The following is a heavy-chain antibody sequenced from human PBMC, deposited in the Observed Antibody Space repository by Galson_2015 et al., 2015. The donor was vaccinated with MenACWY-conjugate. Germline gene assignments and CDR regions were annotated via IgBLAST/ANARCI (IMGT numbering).Heavy chain of an antibody. CDR3: ARVVPSAMIHGFDY. Sequence: SLRLSCATSGFTFNNYDMNWVRLAPGKGLEWVSSISTSSTNIYYADSVKGRFTISRDNAKNSVYLQMNSLRAEDTAVYFCARVVPSAMIHGFDYWGQGTLVTVSS. D-gene: IGHD2-2*01. CDR1: GFTFNNYD. CDR2: ISTSSTNI. V-gene: IGHV3-21*01. J-gene: IGHJ4*02.